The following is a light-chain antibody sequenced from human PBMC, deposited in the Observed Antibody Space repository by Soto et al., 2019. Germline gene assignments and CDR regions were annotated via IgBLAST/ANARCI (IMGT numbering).Light chain of an antibody. CDR2: GAS. CDR3: QQYGNSPLT. CDR1: QRVSSRY. Sequence: EIVLTQSPGTLSLAPGERATLSCRASQRVSSRYLARYQQKPGQAPPLLIYGASSRATGIPDRFSGSGSGTDFTLTISRLEPEDFAVYYCQQYGNSPLTFGQGTKVEIK. V-gene: IGKV3-20*01. J-gene: IGKJ1*01.